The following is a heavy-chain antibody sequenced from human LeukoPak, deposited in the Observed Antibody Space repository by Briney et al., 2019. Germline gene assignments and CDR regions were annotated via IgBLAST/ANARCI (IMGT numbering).Heavy chain of an antibody. CDR2: IYHSGST. Sequence: SETLSLTCAVSGGSISNGGYSWSWIRQPPGKGLEWIGYIYHSGSTYYNPSLKSRVTISVDTSKNQFSLKLSSVTAADTAVYYCARLLVGANAFDIWGQGTMVTVSS. V-gene: IGHV4-30-2*03. D-gene: IGHD1-26*01. CDR1: GGSISNGGYS. CDR3: ARLLVGANAFDI. J-gene: IGHJ3*02.